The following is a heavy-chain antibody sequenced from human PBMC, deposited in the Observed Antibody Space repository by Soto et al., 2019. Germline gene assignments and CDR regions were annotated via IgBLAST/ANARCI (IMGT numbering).Heavy chain of an antibody. CDR1: GFTFSIYA. CDR3: ARKSSGWLDNWFDP. V-gene: IGHV3-23*01. J-gene: IGHJ5*02. D-gene: IGHD6-19*01. Sequence: VGSLRLSCAASGFTFSIYAMSWVRHAPGKGLEWVPAISGSGGSTYYADSVKGRFNISRDNSKNTLYLQMNSLRAEDTAVYYCARKSSGWLDNWFDPWGQGTLVTVSS. CDR2: ISGSGGST.